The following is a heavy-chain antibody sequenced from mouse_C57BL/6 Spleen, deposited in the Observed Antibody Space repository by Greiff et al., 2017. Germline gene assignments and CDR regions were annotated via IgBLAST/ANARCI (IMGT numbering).Heavy chain of an antibody. J-gene: IGHJ2*01. CDR1: GYTFTSYG. CDR2: IYPRSGNT. D-gene: IGHD1-1*01. V-gene: IGHV1-81*01. CDR3: ARVTTVVGHYFDY. Sequence: QVQLQQSGAELARPGASVKLSCKASGYTFTSYGISWVKQRTGQGLEWIGEIYPRSGNTYYNEKFKGKATLTADKSSSTAYMELRSLTSEDAAVYFCARVTTVVGHYFDYWGQGTTLTVSS.